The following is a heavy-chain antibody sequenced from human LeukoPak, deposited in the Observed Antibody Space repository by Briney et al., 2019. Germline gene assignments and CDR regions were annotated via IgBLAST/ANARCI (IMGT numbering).Heavy chain of an antibody. D-gene: IGHD1-26*01. CDR3: ARLSGSYEGIDY. Sequence: SETLSLTCAVYGGSFSGYYWSWIRQPPGKGLEWIGEINHSGSTNYSPSLKSRVTISVDTSKNQFSLKLSSVTAADTAVYYCARLSGSYEGIDYWGQGTLVTVSS. V-gene: IGHV4-34*01. CDR2: INHSGST. J-gene: IGHJ4*02. CDR1: GGSFSGYY.